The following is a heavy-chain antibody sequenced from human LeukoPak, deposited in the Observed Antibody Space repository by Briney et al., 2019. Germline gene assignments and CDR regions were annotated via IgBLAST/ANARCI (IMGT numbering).Heavy chain of an antibody. Sequence: ASVKVSCKASGYTFTGYYMHWVRQAPGQGLEWMGWINPNSGGTNYAQKFQGRVTMARDTSISTAYMELSRLRSDDTAVYYCATLWVLPITYCSGGSCYSQWFDPWGQGTLVTVSS. V-gene: IGHV1-2*02. J-gene: IGHJ5*02. CDR2: INPNSGGT. CDR1: GYTFTGYY. D-gene: IGHD2-15*01. CDR3: ATLWVLPITYCSGGSCYSQWFDP.